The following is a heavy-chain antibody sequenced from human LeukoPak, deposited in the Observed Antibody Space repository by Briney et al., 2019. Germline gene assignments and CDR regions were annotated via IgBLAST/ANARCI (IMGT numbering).Heavy chain of an antibody. V-gene: IGHV1-46*01. CDR3: AREIGPIQLHLWGSAFDY. J-gene: IGHJ4*02. D-gene: IGHD5-18*01. Sequence: ASVKVSCKALGYTFTSNYMHWVRQAPGQGPEWMGVISPSGGSTTYAQKFQGRVTMTRDTSTSTVYMELSSLRSEDTAVFYCAREIGPIQLHLWGSAFDYWGQGTLVTVSS. CDR2: ISPSGGST. CDR1: GYTFTSNY.